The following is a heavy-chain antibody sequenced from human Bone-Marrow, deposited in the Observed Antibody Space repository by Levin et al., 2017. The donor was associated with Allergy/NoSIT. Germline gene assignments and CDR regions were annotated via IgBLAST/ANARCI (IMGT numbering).Heavy chain of an antibody. CDR3: ARGRYEALCSGDCFPDWYFDL. Sequence: SGGSLRLSCAVYGGSFSDYYWSWIRQPPGKGLEWIGEINHSEGTDYNPSLKSRVTISQDTSKNQFSVRLTSMTAADTGVYYCARGRYEALCSGDCFPDWYFDLWGRGTLVTVAS. CDR1: GGSFSDYY. J-gene: IGHJ2*01. V-gene: IGHV4-34*01. CDR2: INHSEGT. D-gene: IGHD2-21*02.